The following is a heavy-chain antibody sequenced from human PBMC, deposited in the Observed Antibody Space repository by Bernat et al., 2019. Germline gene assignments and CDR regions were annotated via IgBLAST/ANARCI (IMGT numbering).Heavy chain of an antibody. J-gene: IGHJ3*02. CDR2: IIPIFGTA. V-gene: IGHV1-69*01. D-gene: IGHD1-7*01. CDR1: GGTFSSYA. CDR3: ARYMTPELSSSLTAFDI. Sequence: QVQLVQSGAEVKKPGSSVKVSCKASGGTFSSYAISWVRQAPGQGLEWMGGIIPIFGTANYAQKFQGRVTITADESTSTAYMELSSLRSEDTAVYYCARYMTPELSSSLTAFDIWGQGTMVTVSS.